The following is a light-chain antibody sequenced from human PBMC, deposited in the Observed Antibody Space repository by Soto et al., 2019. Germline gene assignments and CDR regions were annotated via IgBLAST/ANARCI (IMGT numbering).Light chain of an antibody. J-gene: IGLJ1*01. Sequence: QSVLTQPASVSGSPGQSITISCTGTSSDVGSYNFVSWYQQHPGKAPKLMIYEASKRPSGVSNRFSGSKSGNTASLTISGPQPEDEADYYCCSYAGSSTYVFGAGTRSPS. CDR2: EAS. V-gene: IGLV2-23*01. CDR3: CSYAGSSTYV. CDR1: SSDVGSYNF.